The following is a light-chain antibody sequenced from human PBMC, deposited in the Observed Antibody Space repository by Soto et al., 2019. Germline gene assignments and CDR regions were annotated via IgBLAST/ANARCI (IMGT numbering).Light chain of an antibody. CDR3: QQYYNYPRT. V-gene: IGKV1-5*03. CDR2: KAS. Sequence: DIQMTQSPSTLSASVRDRVTITCRASQSITSWLAWYQQKPGKAPNLLIYKASSLESGVPSRFSGSGSGTEFTLTISSLQPDDFATYYCQQYYNYPRTFGQGTKVEIK. CDR1: QSITSW. J-gene: IGKJ1*01.